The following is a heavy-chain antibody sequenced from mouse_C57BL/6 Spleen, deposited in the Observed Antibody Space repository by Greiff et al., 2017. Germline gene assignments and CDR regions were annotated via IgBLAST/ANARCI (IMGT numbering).Heavy chain of an antibody. CDR3: ARGAAQATAY. CDR2: INPNNGGT. Sequence: VQLQQSGPELVKPGASVKISCKASGYTFTDYYMNWVKQSHGKSLEWIGDINPNNGGTSYNQKFKGKATLTVDKSSSTAYMELRSLTSEDSAVYYCARGAAQATAYWGQGTLVTVSA. V-gene: IGHV1-26*01. D-gene: IGHD3-2*02. J-gene: IGHJ3*01. CDR1: GYTFTDYY.